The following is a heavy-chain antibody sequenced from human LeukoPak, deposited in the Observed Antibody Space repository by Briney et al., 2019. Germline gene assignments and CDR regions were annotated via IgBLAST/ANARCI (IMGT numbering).Heavy chain of an antibody. D-gene: IGHD3-22*01. Sequence: PSETLSLTCIVFGGSISGSSDYWGWVRQPPGKGLEWIGSFYISGSTTYYNPSLKSRVTISVDTSENQVSLMLSSVTAADTAVYYCARPNPDSSGYYGSFDPWGQGTLVTVSS. CDR3: ARPNPDSSGYYGSFDP. J-gene: IGHJ5*02. CDR2: FYISGSTT. CDR1: GGSISGSSDY. V-gene: IGHV4-39*01.